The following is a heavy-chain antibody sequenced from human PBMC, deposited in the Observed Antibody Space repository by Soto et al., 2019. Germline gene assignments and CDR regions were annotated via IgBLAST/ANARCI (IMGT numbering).Heavy chain of an antibody. Sequence: QEQLVQSGAEVKKSGSSVKVSCKDTGGLFSSYAVSWVRQAPGQGLEWMGGIIPVFDTVYYAQKFQGRVTIPADESTNTAYMELSSLRSEDTAMYCCARGGSGYVWFEFWGQGTLVTVSS. CDR3: ARGGSGYVWFEF. CDR2: IIPVFDTV. J-gene: IGHJ4*02. D-gene: IGHD3-22*01. V-gene: IGHV1-69*01. CDR1: GGLFSSYA.